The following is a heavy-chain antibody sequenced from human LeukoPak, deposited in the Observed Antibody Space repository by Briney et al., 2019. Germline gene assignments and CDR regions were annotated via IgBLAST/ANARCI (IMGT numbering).Heavy chain of an antibody. Sequence: PGGSLRLSCAASGFTFSSHSMNWVRQAPGKGLKWVSYISSGSNTIYYADSVKGRFTISRDNSKNTFYLQMNSLRAEDTAVYSCAKGSGSGWYGWFAPWGQGTLVTVSS. CDR2: ISSGSNTI. D-gene: IGHD6-19*01. CDR3: AKGSGSGWYGWFAP. J-gene: IGHJ5*02. V-gene: IGHV3-48*01. CDR1: GFTFSSHS.